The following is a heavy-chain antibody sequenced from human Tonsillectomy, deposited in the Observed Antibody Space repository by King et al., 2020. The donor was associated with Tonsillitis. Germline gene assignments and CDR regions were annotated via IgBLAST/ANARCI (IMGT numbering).Heavy chain of an antibody. CDR2: ISPDGTYI. V-gene: IGHV3-74*01. CDR1: GFAFSTYW. CDR3: AREYWGAGDY. Sequence: VQLVESGGGLIQPGGSLRLSCAASGFAFSTYWMFWVRQGPGKGLEWVSRISPDGTYIRYADSVMGRFTISRDNAKNTLFPQLSSLRAEDTAVYYCAREYWGAGDYWGQGTQVMVSS. J-gene: IGHJ4*02. D-gene: IGHD7-27*01.